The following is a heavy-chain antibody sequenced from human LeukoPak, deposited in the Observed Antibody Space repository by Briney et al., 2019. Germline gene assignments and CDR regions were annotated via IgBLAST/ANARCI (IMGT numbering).Heavy chain of an antibody. J-gene: IGHJ4*02. CDR2: ISSSSSYI. CDR1: GFTFSSYS. D-gene: IGHD6-19*01. CDR3: ARGIAVAGTRAFDH. Sequence: GGSLRLSCAASGFTFSSYSMNWVRQAPGKGLEWVSSISSSSSYIYYADSVKGRFTISRDNAKNSLYLQMNSLRAEDTAVYYCARGIAVAGTRAFDHWGQGTLVTVSS. V-gene: IGHV3-21*01.